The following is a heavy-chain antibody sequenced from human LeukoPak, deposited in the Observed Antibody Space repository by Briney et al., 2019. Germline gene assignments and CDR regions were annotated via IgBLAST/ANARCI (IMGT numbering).Heavy chain of an antibody. V-gene: IGHV4-61*05. D-gene: IGHD3-22*01. Sequence: ASETLSLTCTVSGGSISSSSYYWGWIRQPPGTGLEWIGYIFYSGSTNDNPSLKSRVTISVDTSKNQFSLRLSSVTAADTAVYYCARARNYYDNSGYYYEGDAFDIWGQGTMVTVSS. CDR2: IFYSGST. CDR3: ARARNYYDNSGYYYEGDAFDI. CDR1: GGSISSSSYY. J-gene: IGHJ3*02.